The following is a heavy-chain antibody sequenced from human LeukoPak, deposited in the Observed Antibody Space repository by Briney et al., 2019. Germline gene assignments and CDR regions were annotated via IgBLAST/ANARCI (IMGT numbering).Heavy chain of an antibody. Sequence: ASVKVSCKASGYTFTSYDINWVRQATGQGLEWMGWMNPNSGNTGYAQKLQGRVTMTTDTSTSTAYMELRSLRSDDTAVYYCARVHYDYVWGSYRSNWFDPWGQGTLVTVSS. CDR1: GYTFTSYD. V-gene: IGHV1-8*01. CDR2: MNPNSGNT. CDR3: ARVHYDYVWGSYRSNWFDP. J-gene: IGHJ5*02. D-gene: IGHD3-16*02.